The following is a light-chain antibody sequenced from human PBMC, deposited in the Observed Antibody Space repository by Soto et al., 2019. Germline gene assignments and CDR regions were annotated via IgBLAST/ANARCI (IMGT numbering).Light chain of an antibody. CDR1: SSDVGGYNY. CDR2: DVS. V-gene: IGLV2-14*01. CDR3: SSYTSSTTYVV. J-gene: IGLJ2*01. Sequence: QSVLTQPASVSGSPGQSITISCTGTSSDVGGYNYVSWYQQHPGKAPKLMIYDVSNRPSGVSNRFSGSKSGNTASLTISGLQAEDEDDYYCSSYTSSTTYVVFGGGTNLTVL.